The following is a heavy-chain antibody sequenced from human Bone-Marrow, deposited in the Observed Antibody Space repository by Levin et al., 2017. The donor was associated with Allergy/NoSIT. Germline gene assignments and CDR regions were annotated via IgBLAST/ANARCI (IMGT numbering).Heavy chain of an antibody. J-gene: IGHJ5*02. CDR2: IYHSGST. Sequence: PSETLSLTCAVSGGSISSGGYSWSWIRQPPGKGLEWIGYIYHSGSTYYNPSLKSRVTISVDRSKNQFSLKLSSVTAADTAVYYCARDRWYSGSQGWFDPWGQGTLVTVSS. CDR3: ARDRWYSGSQGWFDP. CDR1: GGSISSGGYS. V-gene: IGHV4-30-2*01. D-gene: IGHD1-26*01.